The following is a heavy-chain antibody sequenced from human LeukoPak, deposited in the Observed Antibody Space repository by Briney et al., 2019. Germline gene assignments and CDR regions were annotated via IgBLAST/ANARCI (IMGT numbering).Heavy chain of an antibody. V-gene: IGHV3-30*02. CDR3: AKYQTRLWLDD. CDR1: RFIFSSYG. CDR2: IRYDGSSK. Sequence: GGSLRLSCAASRFIFSSYGMHWVRQSPGKGLEWVAFIRYDGSSKYYADSVKGRFTISRDNAKNSLYLQMNSLRAEDTAVYYCAKYQTRLWLDDWGQGTLVTVSS. J-gene: IGHJ5*02. D-gene: IGHD2-2*01.